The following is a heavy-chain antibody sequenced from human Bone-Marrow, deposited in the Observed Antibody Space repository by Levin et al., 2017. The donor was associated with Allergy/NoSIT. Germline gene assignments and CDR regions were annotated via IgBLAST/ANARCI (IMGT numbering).Heavy chain of an antibody. J-gene: IGHJ6*02. D-gene: IGHD6-19*01. V-gene: IGHV4-59*08. Sequence: PSETLSLTCTVSGGSISSYYWSWVRQPPGKGLEWIGYIFFSGTTTYNPSLKSRVTISIDTSKNQFSLKLKSVTAADTAVYYCARDSSAHPYYYYALDVWGQGTTVTVSS. CDR2: IFFSGTT. CDR3: ARDSSAHPYYYYALDV. CDR1: GGSISSYY.